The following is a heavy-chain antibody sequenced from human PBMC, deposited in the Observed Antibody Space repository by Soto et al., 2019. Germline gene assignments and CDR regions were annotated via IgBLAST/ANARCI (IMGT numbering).Heavy chain of an antibody. Sequence: SETLSLTCTVSGGSISSSSYYWGWIRQPPGKGLEWIGSIYYSGSTYYNPSLKSRVTISVDTSKNQFSLKLSSVTAADTAVYYCARLEEYYYDSSGYCNWFDPWGQGTLVTVSS. CDR1: GGSISSSSYY. CDR2: IYYSGST. CDR3: ARLEEYYYDSSGYCNWFDP. V-gene: IGHV4-39*01. D-gene: IGHD3-22*01. J-gene: IGHJ5*02.